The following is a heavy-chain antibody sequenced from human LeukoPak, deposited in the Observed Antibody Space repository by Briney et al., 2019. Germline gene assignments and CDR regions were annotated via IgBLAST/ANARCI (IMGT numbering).Heavy chain of an antibody. J-gene: IGHJ4*02. V-gene: IGHV1-18*01. CDR3: ARGLRFLEWLSCFDY. CDR1: GYTFTSYG. CDR2: ISAYNGNT. Sequence: SVKVSCKASGYTFTSYGISWVRQAPGQGLEWMGWISAYNGNTNYAQKLQGRVTMTTDTSTSTAYMELRSLRSDDTAVYYCARGLRFLEWLSCFDYWGQGTLVTVSS. D-gene: IGHD3-3*01.